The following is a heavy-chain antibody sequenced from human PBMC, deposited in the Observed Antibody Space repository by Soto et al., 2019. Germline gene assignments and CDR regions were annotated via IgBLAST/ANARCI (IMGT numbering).Heavy chain of an antibody. CDR2: IDRDDST. CDR3: VGGYYGTGCFSLDY. D-gene: IGHD3-10*01. J-gene: IGHJ4*02. Sequence: PGGSLRLSCAASGFTVGTNDMSWVRKGPGKGLGWVSVIDRDDSTSYTDSPSGPTTTSRDTSTTTVHLHMNSPRAAGTAVFFCVGGYYGTGCFSLDYWGQGTLVTVSS. V-gene: IGHV3-53*01. CDR1: GFTVGTND.